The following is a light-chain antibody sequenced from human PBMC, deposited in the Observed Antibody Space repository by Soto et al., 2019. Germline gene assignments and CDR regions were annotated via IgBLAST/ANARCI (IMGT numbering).Light chain of an antibody. V-gene: IGLV2-14*01. J-gene: IGLJ1*01. CDR1: SGDVGAYDF. CDR2: DVS. Sequence: QSALTQPASVSGSPGQSIAISCTGTSGDVGAYDFVSWHQQHPGKAPKLMIYDVSRRPSGVSDRFSGSKSGDTASLIISGLQAEDEADYYCSSFTGGSTSYVFGTGTKVTV. CDR3: SSFTGGSTSYV.